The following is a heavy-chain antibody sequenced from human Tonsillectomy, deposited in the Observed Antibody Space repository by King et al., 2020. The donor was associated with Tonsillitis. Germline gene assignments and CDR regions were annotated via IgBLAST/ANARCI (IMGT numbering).Heavy chain of an antibody. D-gene: IGHD6-19*01. J-gene: IGHJ4*02. CDR3: ARGRQWLGVDYFDY. CDR1: GFTFSSSA. CDR2: ISYDGTNE. V-gene: IGHV3-30*01. Sequence: HVQLVESGGGVVQPGRSLRLSCAASGFTFSSSAMHWVRQAPGKGLEWVAVISYDGTNEYYADSVKGRFTICRDNSKNTLYLQMNSLRAEDTAVCYCARGRQWLGVDYFDYWGQGTLATVSS.